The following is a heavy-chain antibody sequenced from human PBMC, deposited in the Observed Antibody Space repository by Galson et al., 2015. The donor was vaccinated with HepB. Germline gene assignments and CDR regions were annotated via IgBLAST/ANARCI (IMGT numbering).Heavy chain of an antibody. Sequence: SVKVSCKASGGTFSSYAISWVRQAPGQGLEWMGGIIPIFGTANYAQKFQGRVTITADESTSTAYMELSSLRSEDTAVYYCARAPKIVVVPAAILNWFDPWGQGTLVTVSS. CDR1: GGTFSSYA. CDR2: IIPIFGTA. CDR3: ARAPKIVVVPAAILNWFDP. J-gene: IGHJ5*02. V-gene: IGHV1-69*13. D-gene: IGHD2-2*02.